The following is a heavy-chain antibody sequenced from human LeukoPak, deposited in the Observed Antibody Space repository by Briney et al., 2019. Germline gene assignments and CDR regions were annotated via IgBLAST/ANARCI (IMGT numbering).Heavy chain of an antibody. V-gene: IGHV3-23*01. CDR1: GFTFSSYG. CDR3: AKGSRSLRFGEAGDY. Sequence: GGSLRLSCAASGFTFSSYGMSWVRQAPGKGLEWASSISGSGGNTYYADSVKGRFTLSRDNSKNTLYLQMNSLRAEDTAVYYCAKGSRSLRFGEAGDYWGQGTLVTVSS. CDR2: ISGSGGNT. J-gene: IGHJ4*02. D-gene: IGHD3-10*01.